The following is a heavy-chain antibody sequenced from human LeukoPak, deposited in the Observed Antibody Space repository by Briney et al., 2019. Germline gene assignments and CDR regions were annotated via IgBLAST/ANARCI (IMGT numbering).Heavy chain of an antibody. CDR1: GGSFSSYY. Sequence: SETLSLTCAVYGGSFSSYYWSWIRQPPGKGLEWIGDIYNSGSTNYNPSLKSRVTISVDTSKNQFSLKLSSVTAADTAVYYCARVVGAYYYYYMDVWGKGTTVTISS. CDR2: IYNSGST. J-gene: IGHJ6*03. D-gene: IGHD1-26*01. CDR3: ARVVGAYYYYYMDV. V-gene: IGHV4-59*01.